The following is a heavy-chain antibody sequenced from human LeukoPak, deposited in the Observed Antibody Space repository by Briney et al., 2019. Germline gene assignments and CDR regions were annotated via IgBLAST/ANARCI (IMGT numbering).Heavy chain of an antibody. CDR1: GGSFSGYY. CDR2: MNHSGST. Sequence: SETLSLTCAVYGGSFSGYYWSWIRQPPGKGLEWIGEMNHSGSTNYNPSLKSRVTISVDTSKNQFSLKLSSVTAADTAVYYCARFKGGYSYGYYYYYGMDVWGQGTTVTVSS. J-gene: IGHJ6*02. D-gene: IGHD5-18*01. CDR3: ARFKGGYSYGYYYYYGMDV. V-gene: IGHV4-34*01.